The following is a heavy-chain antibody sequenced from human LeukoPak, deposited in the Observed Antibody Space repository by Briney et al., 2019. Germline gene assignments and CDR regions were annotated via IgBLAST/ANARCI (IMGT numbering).Heavy chain of an antibody. J-gene: IGHJ4*02. Sequence: PGGSLRLSCAASGFTFSSYSMNWVREAPGKGLEWVSSINSDSSLMYYAESVKGRFTISRDNARNSLYLQMNSLRAEDTAVYYCIRDLFDDYSLDYWGQGALVTVSS. CDR2: INSDSSLM. CDR1: GFTFSSYS. CDR3: IRDLFDDYSLDY. D-gene: IGHD3-16*01. V-gene: IGHV3-21*01.